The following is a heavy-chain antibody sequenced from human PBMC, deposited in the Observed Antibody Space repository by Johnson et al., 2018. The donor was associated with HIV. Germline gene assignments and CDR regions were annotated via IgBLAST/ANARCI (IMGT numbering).Heavy chain of an antibody. CDR2: ISYDGSNK. J-gene: IGHJ3*02. D-gene: IGHD2-15*01. Sequence: QVQLVESGGGVVQPGRSLRLSCAASGFTFSSYGMHWVRQAPGKGLEWVAVISYDGSNKYYADSVKGRFTISIYNSKNTLYLQMNSLRAEDTAVYYCATPQEGYSAFDIWGQGTMVTVSS. CDR3: ATPQEGYSAFDI. CDR1: GFTFSSYG. V-gene: IGHV3-30*03.